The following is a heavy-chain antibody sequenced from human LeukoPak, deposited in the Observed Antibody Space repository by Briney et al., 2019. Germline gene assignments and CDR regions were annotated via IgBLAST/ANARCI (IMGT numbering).Heavy chain of an antibody. CDR1: GGSISSSSYY. CDR2: IYYSGST. D-gene: IGHD3-9*01. J-gene: IGHJ4*02. Sequence: SETLPLTCTVSGGSISSSSYYWGWIRQPPGKGLEWIGSIYYSGSTYYNPSLKSRVTISVDTSKNQFSLKLSSVTAADTAVYYCARQDYDILTGYGGLDYWGQGTLVTVSS. CDR3: ARQDYDILTGYGGLDY. V-gene: IGHV4-39*01.